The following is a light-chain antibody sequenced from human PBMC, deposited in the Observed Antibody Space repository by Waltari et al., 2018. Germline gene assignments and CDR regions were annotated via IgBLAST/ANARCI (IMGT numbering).Light chain of an antibody. Sequence: DIVMTPSPDSLAVSLGERAIINCKSSQSVLYSANNRNYLPWYHQKPGQPPKLLIFWASTRESGVPDRFSGSGSGTDFTLTISSLQAEDVAVYYCQQYYSPFTFGPGTKVDIK. CDR3: QQYYSPFT. J-gene: IGKJ3*01. CDR1: QSVLYSANNRNY. CDR2: WAS. V-gene: IGKV4-1*01.